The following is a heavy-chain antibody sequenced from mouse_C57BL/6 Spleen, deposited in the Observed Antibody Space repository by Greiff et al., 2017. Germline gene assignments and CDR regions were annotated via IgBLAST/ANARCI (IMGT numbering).Heavy chain of an antibody. CDR3: ARCPYDYDDWFAY. D-gene: IGHD2-4*01. J-gene: IGHJ3*01. CDR1: GYTFTSYW. V-gene: IGHV1-59*01. Sequence: QVQLQQPGAELVRPGTSVKLSCKASGYTFTSYWMHWVKQRPGQGLEWIGVIDPSDSYTNYNQKFKGKATLTVDTSSSTAYMQHSSLTSEDSAVYYCARCPYDYDDWFAYWGQGTLVTVSA. CDR2: IDPSDSYT.